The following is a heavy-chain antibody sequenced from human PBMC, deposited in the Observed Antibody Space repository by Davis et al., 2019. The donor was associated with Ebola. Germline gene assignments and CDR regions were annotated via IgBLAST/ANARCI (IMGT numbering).Heavy chain of an antibody. CDR2: IIPIFGTA. CDR1: GGTFSRYA. D-gene: IGHD6-13*01. Sequence: AASVKVSCKASGGTFSRYAISWVRQAPGQGLEWMGGIIPIFGTANYAQKFQGRVTITADKSTSTAFMELSSLRSEDTAVYYCARGRTRKQQLATETTYYYYGMDVWGQGTTVTVSS. J-gene: IGHJ6*02. CDR3: ARGRTRKQQLATETTYYYYGMDV. V-gene: IGHV1-69*06.